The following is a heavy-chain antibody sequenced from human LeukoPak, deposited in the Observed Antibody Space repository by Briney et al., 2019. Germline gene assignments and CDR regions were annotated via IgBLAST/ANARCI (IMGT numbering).Heavy chain of an antibody. J-gene: IGHJ4*02. Sequence: ASVKVSCKASGYTFTGYYMHWVRQAPGQGLEWMGRINPNSGGANLAQKFQGRVTMTRDTSISTAYMELSRLRFDDTAVYYCARVVRDDTSGYYYWGQGALVTVSS. D-gene: IGHD3-22*01. V-gene: IGHV1-2*06. CDR2: INPNSGGA. CDR3: ARVVRDDTSGYYY. CDR1: GYTFTGYY.